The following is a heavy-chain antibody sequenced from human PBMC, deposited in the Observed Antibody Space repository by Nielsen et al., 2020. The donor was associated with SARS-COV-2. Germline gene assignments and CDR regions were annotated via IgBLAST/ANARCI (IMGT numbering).Heavy chain of an antibody. Sequence: SETLSLTCTVSGGSISSGDYYWSWIRQPPGKGLEWIGYIYYSGSTNYNPSLKSRVTISVDTSKNQFSLKLSSVTAADTAVYYCARNGDYDSSGYYYYHYMDVRGKGTTVTVSS. CDR1: GGSISSGDYY. CDR2: IYYSGST. D-gene: IGHD3-22*01. J-gene: IGHJ6*03. V-gene: IGHV4-61*08. CDR3: ARNGDYDSSGYYYYHYMDV.